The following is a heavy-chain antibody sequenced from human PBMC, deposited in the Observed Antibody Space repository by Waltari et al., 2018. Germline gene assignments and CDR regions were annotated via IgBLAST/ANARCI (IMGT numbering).Heavy chain of an antibody. CDR3: ARTWATSRDEHYDFWSGPWDY. CDR2: INPSGGST. D-gene: IGHD3-3*01. J-gene: IGHJ4*02. V-gene: IGHV1-46*01. Sequence: QVQLVQSGAEVKKPGASVKVSCKASGYTFTSYYMHWVRQAPGQGLAWMGIINPSGGSTSYAQKFQGRVTMTRDTSTSTVYMELSSLRSEDTAVYYCARTWATSRDEHYDFWSGPWDYWGQGTLVTVSS. CDR1: GYTFTSYY.